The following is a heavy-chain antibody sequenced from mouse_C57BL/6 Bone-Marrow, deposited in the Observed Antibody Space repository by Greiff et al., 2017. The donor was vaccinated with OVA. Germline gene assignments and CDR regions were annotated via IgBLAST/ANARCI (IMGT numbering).Heavy chain of an antibody. V-gene: IGHV3-6*01. D-gene: IGHD1-1*01. Sequence: ESGPGLVKPSQSLSLTCSVTGYSITSGYYWNWIRQFPGNKLEWMGYISYDGSNHYNPSLKNRISITRYTSKNQFFLELNSVATEDTATYYCASENGSSSFDVWGTGTTVTVSS. CDR1: GYSITSGYY. CDR2: ISYDGSN. J-gene: IGHJ1*03. CDR3: ASENGSSSFDV.